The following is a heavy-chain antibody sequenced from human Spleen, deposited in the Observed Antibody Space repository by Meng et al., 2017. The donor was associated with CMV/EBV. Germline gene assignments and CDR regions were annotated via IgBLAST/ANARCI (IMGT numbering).Heavy chain of an antibody. J-gene: IGHJ4*02. V-gene: IGHV3-21*01. CDR3: AREEYSGYTPPNYFDY. Sequence: GESLKISCAASGFTFSTYAMNWVRQAPGKGLEWVSSISSSSSYIYYADSVKGRFTISRDNSKNTLYLQMNSLRAEDTAVYYCAREEYSGYTPPNYFDYWGQGTLVTVSS. CDR2: ISSSSSYI. D-gene: IGHD5-12*01. CDR1: GFTFSTYA.